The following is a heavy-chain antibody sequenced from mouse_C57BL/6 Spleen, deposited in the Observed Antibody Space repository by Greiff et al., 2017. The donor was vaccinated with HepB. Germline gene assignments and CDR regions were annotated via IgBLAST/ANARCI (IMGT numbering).Heavy chain of an antibody. D-gene: IGHD2-3*01. CDR3: ARSYYGYYPPFDY. CDR1: GYTFTSYW. Sequence: QVQLQQSGAELAKPGASVKLSCKASGYTFTSYWMHWVKQRPGQGLEWIGYINPSSGYTKYNQKFKDKATLTADKSSSTAYMQLSSLTYEDSAVYYCARSYYGYYPPFDYWGQGTTLTVSS. V-gene: IGHV1-7*01. J-gene: IGHJ2*01. CDR2: INPSSGYT.